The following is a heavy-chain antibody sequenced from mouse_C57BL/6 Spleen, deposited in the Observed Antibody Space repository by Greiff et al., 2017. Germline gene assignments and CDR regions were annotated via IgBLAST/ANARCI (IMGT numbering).Heavy chain of an antibody. V-gene: IGHV5-6*02. CDR2: ISSGGSYT. CDR3: AREEREELTYYFDY. D-gene: IGHD4-1*01. J-gene: IGHJ2*01. CDR1: GFTFSSYG. Sequence: DVKLVESGGDLVKPGGSLKLSCAASGFTFSSYGMSWVRQTPDKRLEWVATISSGGSYTYYPDSVKGRFTISRDNAKNTLYLQMSSLKSEDTAMYYCAREEREELTYYFDYWGQGTTLTVSS.